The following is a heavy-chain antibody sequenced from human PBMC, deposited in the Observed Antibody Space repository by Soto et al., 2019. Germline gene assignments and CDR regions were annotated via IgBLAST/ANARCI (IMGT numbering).Heavy chain of an antibody. J-gene: IGHJ6*02. CDR2: TYYRSKWYN. CDR1: VDSVSSNSAA. CDR3: ARRSGVGSGSYYYYYYGMDV. Sequence: SQTLSLTCAISVDSVSSNSAAWNWIRQSPSRGLEWLGRTYYRSKWYNDYAVSVKSRITINPDTSKNQFSLQLNSVTPEDTAVYYCARRSGVGSGSYYYYYYGMDVWGQGTTVTVSS. D-gene: IGHD3-10*01. V-gene: IGHV6-1*01.